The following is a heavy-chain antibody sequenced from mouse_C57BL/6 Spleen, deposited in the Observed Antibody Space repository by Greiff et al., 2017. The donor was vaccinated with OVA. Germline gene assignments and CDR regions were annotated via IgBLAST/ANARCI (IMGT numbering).Heavy chain of an antibody. Sequence: QVQLQQPGAELVKPGASVKLSCKASGYTFTSYWMHWVKQRPGQGLEWIGMIHPNSGSTNYNEKFKSKATLTVDKSSSTASMQLSSLTSEDSAVYYCARGGGNYGFAYWGQGTLVTVSA. CDR2: IHPNSGST. CDR3: ARGGGNYGFAY. V-gene: IGHV1-64*01. CDR1: GYTFTSYW. J-gene: IGHJ3*01. D-gene: IGHD2-1*01.